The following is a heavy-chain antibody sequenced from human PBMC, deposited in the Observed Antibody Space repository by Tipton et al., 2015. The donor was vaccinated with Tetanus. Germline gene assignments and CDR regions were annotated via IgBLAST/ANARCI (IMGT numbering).Heavy chain of an antibody. D-gene: IGHD2-2*01. J-gene: IGHJ4*02. CDR1: GGSISSGGYY. CDR3: ARVNTLLRLHYFDY. V-gene: IGHV4-31*03. Sequence: TLSLTCTVSGGSISSGGYYWNWIRQHPGKGLEWIGYIYYSGSTYYNPSLKSRVTISVDTSKNQFSLKLSSVTAADTAVYYCARVNTLLRLHYFDYWGQGTLVTVSS. CDR2: IYYSGST.